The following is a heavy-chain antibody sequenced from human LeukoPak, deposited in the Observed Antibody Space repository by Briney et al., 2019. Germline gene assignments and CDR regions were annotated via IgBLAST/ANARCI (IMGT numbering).Heavy chain of an antibody. CDR1: GGSISSSGYY. J-gene: IGHJ4*02. D-gene: IGHD2-2*02. Sequence: PSETLSLTCTVSGGSISSSGYYWGWIRQPPGKGLEWIGSMYYSESTNYNPSVKSRVTISADTSRNQFSLNLSSVTAADTAVYYCYTTSGGRPHWGQGTLVTVSS. CDR2: MYYSEST. V-gene: IGHV4-39*01. CDR3: YTTSGGRPH.